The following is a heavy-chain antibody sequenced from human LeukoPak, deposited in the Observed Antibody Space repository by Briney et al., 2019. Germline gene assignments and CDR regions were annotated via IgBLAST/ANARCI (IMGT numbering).Heavy chain of an antibody. CDR3: ARGGDIVVVPAAICAFDI. CDR2: INHSGST. J-gene: IGHJ3*02. Sequence: SETLSLTCAVYGGSFSGYYWSWIRQPPGKGLEWIGEINHSGSTNYNPSLKRRVTISVDTSKNQFSLKLSSVTAADTAVYYCARGGDIVVVPAAICAFDIWGQGTMVTVSS. CDR1: GGSFSGYY. D-gene: IGHD2-2*02. V-gene: IGHV4-34*01.